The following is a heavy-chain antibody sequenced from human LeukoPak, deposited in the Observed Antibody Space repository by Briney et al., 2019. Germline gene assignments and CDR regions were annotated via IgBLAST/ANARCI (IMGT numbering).Heavy chain of an antibody. D-gene: IGHD1-7*01. Sequence: SETLSLTCAVSGDSITSGTYYWGWIRQPPGKGLEWIATISGGQTYYNPSLKSRVTISVDTSKNQFSLKLSSVTAADTAVYYCARGVRLELRPVAFDIWGQGTMVTVSS. CDR3: ARGVRLELRPVAFDI. V-gene: IGHV4-39*07. CDR1: GDSITSGTYY. J-gene: IGHJ3*02. CDR2: ISGGQT.